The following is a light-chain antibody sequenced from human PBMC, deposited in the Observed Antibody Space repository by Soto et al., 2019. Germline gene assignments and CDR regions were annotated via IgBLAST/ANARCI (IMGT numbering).Light chain of an antibody. V-gene: IGLV3-21*02. CDR3: QVWDSGTDHPV. CDR2: DDG. Sequence: SYELTQPPSLSVAPGQTARMTCGGNNIGIKAVHWCQQRPGQAPVLVVHDDGDRPSGIPDRFSGSNPGNTATLTITRVEAGDEADYYCQVWDSGTDHPVFGGGTKLTVL. CDR1: NIGIKA. J-gene: IGLJ3*02.